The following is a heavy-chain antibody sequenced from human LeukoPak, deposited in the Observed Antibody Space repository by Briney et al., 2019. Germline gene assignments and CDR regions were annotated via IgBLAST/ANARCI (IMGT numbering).Heavy chain of an antibody. V-gene: IGHV1-2*06. CDR2: INPNSGGT. Sequence: ASVKVSCKASGYTFTGYHMHWVRQAPGQGLEWMGRINPNSGGTNYAQKFQGRVTMTRDTSISTAYMELSRLRSDDTAVYYCARDPSRTGRADDYWGQGTLVTVSS. D-gene: IGHD3/OR15-3a*01. CDR1: GYTFTGYH. CDR3: ARDPSRTGRADDY. J-gene: IGHJ4*02.